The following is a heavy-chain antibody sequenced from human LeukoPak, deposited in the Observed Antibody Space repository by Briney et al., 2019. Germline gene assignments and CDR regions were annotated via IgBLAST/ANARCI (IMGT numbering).Heavy chain of an antibody. CDR2: IIPIFGTA. V-gene: IGHV1-69*13. J-gene: IGHJ4*02. Sequence: SMKVSCRASGGTFSSYAISWVRQAPGQGLEWMGGIIPIFGTANYAQKFQGRVTITADESTSTAYMELSSLRSEDTAVYYCARTTVKSPAYYFDYWGQGTLVTVSS. D-gene: IGHD4-17*01. CDR1: GGTFSSYA. CDR3: ARTTVKSPAYYFDY.